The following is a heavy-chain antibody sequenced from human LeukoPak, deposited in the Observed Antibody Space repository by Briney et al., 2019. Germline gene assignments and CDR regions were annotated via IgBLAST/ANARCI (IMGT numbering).Heavy chain of an antibody. CDR2: IKQDGSEK. V-gene: IGHV3-7*01. D-gene: IGHD2/OR15-2a*01. CDR3: ARGPSGGLSPVYFDY. Sequence: GGSLRLSCAASGFTFSSYWMSWVRQAPGKGLEWVANIKQDGSEKYYVDSVKGRFTISRDNAKNSLYLQMNSLRAEDTAVYYCARGPSGGLSPVYFDYWGQGTLVTVSS. CDR1: GFTFSSYW. J-gene: IGHJ4*02.